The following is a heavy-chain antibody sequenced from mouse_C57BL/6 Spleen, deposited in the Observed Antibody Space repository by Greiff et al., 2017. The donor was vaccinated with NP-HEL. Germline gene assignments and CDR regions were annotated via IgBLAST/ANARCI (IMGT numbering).Heavy chain of an antibody. Sequence: EVKLVESGGDLVKPGGSLKLSCAASGFTFSSYGMSWVRQTPDKRLEWVATISSGGSYTYYPDSVKGRFTISRDNAKNTLYLQMSSLKSEDTAMYYCARLGDYDGYWYFDVWGTGTTVTVSS. CDR1: GFTFSSYG. V-gene: IGHV5-6*01. D-gene: IGHD2-4*01. CDR3: ARLGDYDGYWYFDV. CDR2: ISSGGSYT. J-gene: IGHJ1*03.